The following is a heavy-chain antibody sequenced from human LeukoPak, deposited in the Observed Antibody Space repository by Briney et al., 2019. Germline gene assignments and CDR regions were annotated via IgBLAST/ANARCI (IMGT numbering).Heavy chain of an antibody. D-gene: IGHD3-3*01. V-gene: IGHV1-24*01. Sequence: ASVKVSCKVSGYTLTELSMHWVRQAPGKGLEWMGGFDPEDGETIYAQKFQGRVTMTEDTSTDTAYMELSSLRSKDTAVYYCAFHPRFLEWLSFLDYWGQGTLVTVSS. CDR1: GYTLTELS. J-gene: IGHJ4*02. CDR3: AFHPRFLEWLSFLDY. CDR2: FDPEDGET.